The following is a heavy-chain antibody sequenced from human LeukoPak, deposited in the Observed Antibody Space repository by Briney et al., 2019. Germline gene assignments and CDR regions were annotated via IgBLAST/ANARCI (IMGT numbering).Heavy chain of an antibody. J-gene: IGHJ4*02. D-gene: IGHD3-10*01. Sequence: SETLSLTCAIYGGSFSGYYWSWIRQPPGKGLEWIGEINHSGSTNYNSSLKSRVTISVDTSKNQFSLKLSSVTAADTAVYYCARLVPRYGSGSQSDYWGQGTLVTVSS. CDR1: GGSFSGYY. CDR3: ARLVPRYGSGSQSDY. CDR2: INHSGST. V-gene: IGHV4-34*01.